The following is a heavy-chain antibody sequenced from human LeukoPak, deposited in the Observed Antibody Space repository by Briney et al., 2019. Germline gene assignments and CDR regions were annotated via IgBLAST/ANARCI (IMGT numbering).Heavy chain of an antibody. Sequence: GGSLRLSCAASGFTFSSYAMHWVRQAPGKGLEWVAVISYDGSNKYYADSVKGRFTISRDNSKNTPYLQMNSLRAEDTAVYYCASNYYDSSGYYWAPYYYYGMDVWGQGTTVTVSS. CDR1: GFTFSSYA. J-gene: IGHJ6*02. CDR3: ASNYYDSSGYYWAPYYYYGMDV. V-gene: IGHV3-30-3*01. CDR2: ISYDGSNK. D-gene: IGHD3-22*01.